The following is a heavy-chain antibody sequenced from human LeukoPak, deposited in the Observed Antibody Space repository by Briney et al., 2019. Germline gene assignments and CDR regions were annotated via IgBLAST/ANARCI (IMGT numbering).Heavy chain of an antibody. CDR3: AIDILTGYSQFDY. V-gene: IGHV3-21*01. J-gene: IGHJ4*02. CDR2: ISSSSSYI. Sequence: PGGSLRLSCAASGFTFSSYSMNWVRQAPGKGLEWVSSISSSSSYIYYADSVKGRFTISRDNAKNSLYLQMNSLRAEDTAVYYCAIDILTGYSQFDYWGQGTLVTVSS. CDR1: GFTFSSYS. D-gene: IGHD3-9*01.